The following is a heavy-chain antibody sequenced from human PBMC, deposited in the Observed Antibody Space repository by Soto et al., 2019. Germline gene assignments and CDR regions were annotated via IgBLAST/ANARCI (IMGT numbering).Heavy chain of an antibody. Sequence: PGGSLRLSCAASGFTFSSYGMSWVRQAPGEGLEWVSGISGSGGSTYYADSVKGRFTISRDNSKNTLYLQMYSLRAEDTAVYYCAKTGPGSSYGYYFDSWGQGTPVTVSS. CDR1: GFTFSSYG. D-gene: IGHD5-18*01. CDR3: AKTGPGSSYGYYFDS. J-gene: IGHJ4*02. CDR2: ISGSGGST. V-gene: IGHV3-23*01.